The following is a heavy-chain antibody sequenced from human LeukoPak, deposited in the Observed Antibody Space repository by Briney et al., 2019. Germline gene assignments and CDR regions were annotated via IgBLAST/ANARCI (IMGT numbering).Heavy chain of an antibody. D-gene: IGHD6-6*01. CDR3: ARDLAARLGYYYYYMDV. J-gene: IGHJ6*03. CDR1: GGTFSSYA. CDR2: IIPIFGTA. Sequence: AASVKVSCKASGGTFSSYAISWVRQAPGQGLEWMRGIIPIFGTANYAQKFQGRVTITADKSTNTAYMELSSLRSEDTAVYYCARDLAARLGYYYYYMDVWGKGTTVTVSS. V-gene: IGHV1-69*06.